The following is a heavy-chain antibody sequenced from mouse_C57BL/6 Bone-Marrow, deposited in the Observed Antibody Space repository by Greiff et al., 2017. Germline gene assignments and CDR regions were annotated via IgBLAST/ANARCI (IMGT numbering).Heavy chain of an antibody. V-gene: IGHV1-26*01. J-gene: IGHJ2*01. CDR3: ARRFTTVVAIDY. CDR2: INPNNGGT. CDR1: GYTFTDYY. Sequence: EVQLQQSGPELVKPGASVKISCKASGYTFTDYYMNWVKQSHGKSLEWIGDINPNNGGTSYNQKFKGKATLTVDKSSSTAYMELRSLTSEDSAVYYCARRFTTVVAIDYWGQGTTLTVSS. D-gene: IGHD1-1*01.